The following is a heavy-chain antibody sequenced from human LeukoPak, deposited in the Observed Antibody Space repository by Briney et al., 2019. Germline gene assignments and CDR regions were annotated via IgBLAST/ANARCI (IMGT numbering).Heavy chain of an antibody. D-gene: IGHD5-12*01. V-gene: IGHV4-38-2*02. J-gene: IGHJ4*02. CDR2: IYHSGST. Sequence: SETLSLTCTVSGYSISSGYYWGWIRQPPGKGLEGIGSIYHSGSTYYNPSLKSRVTISVDTSKNQFSLKLSSVTAADPAVYYCARGDVSYRNFDYWGQGTLVTVSS. CDR1: GYSISSGYY. CDR3: ARGDVSYRNFDY.